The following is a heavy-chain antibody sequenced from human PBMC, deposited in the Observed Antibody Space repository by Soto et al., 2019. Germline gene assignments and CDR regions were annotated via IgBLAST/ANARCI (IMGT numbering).Heavy chain of an antibody. D-gene: IGHD6-19*01. CDR3: ARRIAVAGSEPLTAAFDI. V-gene: IGHV4-59*08. CDR2: IYYSGST. Sequence: SETLSLTCTVSGGSISSYYWSWIRQPPGKGLEWIGYIYYSGSTNYNPSLKSRVTISVDTSKNQFSLKLSSVTAADTAVYYCARRIAVAGSEPLTAAFDIWGQGTMVSFSS. J-gene: IGHJ3*02. CDR1: GGSISSYY.